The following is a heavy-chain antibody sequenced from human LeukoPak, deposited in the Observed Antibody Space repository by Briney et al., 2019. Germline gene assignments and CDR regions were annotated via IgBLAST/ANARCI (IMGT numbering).Heavy chain of an antibody. CDR1: GGSFSGYY. CDR2: INHSGST. V-gene: IGHV4-34*01. D-gene: IGHD6-13*01. Sequence: SETLSLTCAAYGGSFSGYYWSWIRQPPGKGLEWIGEINHSGSTNYNPSLKSRVTISVDTSKNQFSLKLSSVTAADTVVYYCARLQQLYFDYWGQGTLVTVSS. J-gene: IGHJ4*02. CDR3: ARLQQLYFDY.